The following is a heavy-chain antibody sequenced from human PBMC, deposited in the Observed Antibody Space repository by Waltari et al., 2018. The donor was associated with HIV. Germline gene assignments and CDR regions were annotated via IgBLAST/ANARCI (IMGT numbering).Heavy chain of an antibody. CDR1: GGSISRYY. CDR3: ARDPGIAVPLYYYGMDV. D-gene: IGHD6-19*01. V-gene: IGHV4-4*07. J-gene: IGHJ6*02. CDR2: IYTSGST. Sequence: QVQLQESGPGLVKPSETLSLTCTVSGGSISRYYWSWIRQPAGKGLEWIGRIYTSGSTNYNPSLKSRVTMSVDTAKNQFSLKLSSVTAADTAVYYCARDPGIAVPLYYYGMDVWGQGTTVTVSS.